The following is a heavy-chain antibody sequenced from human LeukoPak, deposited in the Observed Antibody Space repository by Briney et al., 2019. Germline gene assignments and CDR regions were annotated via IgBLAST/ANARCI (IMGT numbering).Heavy chain of an antibody. CDR3: AKDSALGPADY. CDR2: ISYDGSNK. D-gene: IGHD7-27*01. CDR1: GFTFSSYA. Sequence: GGSLRLSCAASGFTFSSYAMHWVRQAPGKGLEWVAVISYDGSNKYYADSVKGRFTISRDNSKNTLYLQMNSLRAEDTAVHYCAKDSALGPADYWGQGTLVTVSS. J-gene: IGHJ4*02. V-gene: IGHV3-30-3*01.